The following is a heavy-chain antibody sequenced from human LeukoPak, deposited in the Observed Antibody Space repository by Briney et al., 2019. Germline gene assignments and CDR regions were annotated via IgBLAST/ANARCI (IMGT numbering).Heavy chain of an antibody. CDR2: ISWNSGSI. J-gene: IGHJ4*02. CDR3: AKGLTYYDILTGFNY. D-gene: IGHD3-9*01. CDR1: GFTFVDYA. V-gene: IGHV3-9*03. Sequence: GGSLRLSCAASGFTFVDYAMHWVRQAPGKGLEWVSGISWNSGSIGYADSVKGRFTISRDNAKNSLYLQMNSLRVEDMALYYCAKGLTYYDILTGFNYWGQGTLVTVSS.